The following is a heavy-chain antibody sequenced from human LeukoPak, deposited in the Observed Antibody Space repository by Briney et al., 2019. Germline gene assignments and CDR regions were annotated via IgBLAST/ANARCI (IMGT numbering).Heavy chain of an antibody. V-gene: IGHV1-69*04. CDR1: GGTFSSYA. J-gene: IGHJ4*02. CDR3: ASPLRGSSTSCYQN. Sequence: GASVKVSCKASGGTFSSYAISWVRQAPGQGLEWMGRIIPILGIANYAQKFQGRVTITADKSTSTAYMELSSLRSEDTAAYYCASPLRGSSTSCYQNWGQGTLVTVSS. D-gene: IGHD2-2*01. CDR2: IIPILGIA.